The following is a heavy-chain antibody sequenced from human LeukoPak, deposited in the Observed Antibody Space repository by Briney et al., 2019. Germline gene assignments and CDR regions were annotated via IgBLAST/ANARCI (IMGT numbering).Heavy chain of an antibody. Sequence: HPGGSLRLSCAASGFTVSSNYMSWVRQAPGKGLEWVSVIYSGGSTYYADSVKGRFTISRDNSKNTLYLQMNSLRAEDTAVYYCARDGVIMIRGVGFYYYMDVWGKGTTVTVSS. CDR3: ARDGVIMIRGVGFYYYMDV. CDR2: IYSGGST. J-gene: IGHJ6*03. D-gene: IGHD3-10*01. V-gene: IGHV3-53*01. CDR1: GFTVSSNY.